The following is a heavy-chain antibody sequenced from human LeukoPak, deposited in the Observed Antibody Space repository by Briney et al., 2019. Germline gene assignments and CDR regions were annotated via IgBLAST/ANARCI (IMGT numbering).Heavy chain of an antibody. D-gene: IGHD3-3*01. Sequence: GGSLRLSCAASGFTFSSYWMSWIRQAPGKGLEWVANIKEDGSEKYYVDSVKGRFTISRDNAKNSLYLQMNSLRAEDTAVYYCARDVAFGVVITDAFDIWGQGTMVTVSS. V-gene: IGHV3-7*01. J-gene: IGHJ3*02. CDR1: GFTFSSYW. CDR3: ARDVAFGVVITDAFDI. CDR2: IKEDGSEK.